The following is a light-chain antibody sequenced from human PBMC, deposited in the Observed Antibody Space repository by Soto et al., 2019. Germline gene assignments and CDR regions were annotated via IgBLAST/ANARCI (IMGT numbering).Light chain of an antibody. CDR3: QQYYSAPYT. CDR1: QSVLLSSNSKNY. J-gene: IGKJ2*01. V-gene: IGKV4-1*01. Sequence: DIVMTQSPESLAVSLGERATIVCKSSQSVLLSSNSKNYLAWYQQKPGQSPKVLFYWASTREVGVPDRFSGTGSGTEFTLTISSLQAEDAAIYYCQQYYSAPYTFGQGTKLEI. CDR2: WAS.